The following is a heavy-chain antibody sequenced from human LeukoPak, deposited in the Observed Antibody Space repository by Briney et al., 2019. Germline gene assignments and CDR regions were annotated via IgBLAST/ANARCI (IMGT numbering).Heavy chain of an antibody. CDR1: GDSISSGNYY. CDR3: LRGFDP. J-gene: IGHJ5*02. V-gene: IGHV4-61*02. Sequence: PSETLSLTCTVSGDSISSGNYYWSWMRQPAGRGPEWIGRFSITGSTDYNPSLKSRVTISVDTSKNQFSLRLTSVTAADTAVYYCLRGFDPWGQGTLVTVSS. CDR2: FSITGST.